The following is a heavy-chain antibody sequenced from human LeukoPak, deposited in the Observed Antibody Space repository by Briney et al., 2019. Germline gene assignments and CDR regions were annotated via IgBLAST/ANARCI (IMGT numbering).Heavy chain of an antibody. V-gene: IGHV3-7*01. Sequence: GGSLRLSCAASGFTFSTYEMSWVRQAPGKGLEWVAYIKQDGSEKYYVDSVKGRFTISRDNAKHSLYLQVNSLRAEDTAVYYCARSGNNYYYYMDVWGKGTTVTVSS. CDR1: GFTFSTYE. CDR2: IKQDGSEK. J-gene: IGHJ6*03. CDR3: ARSGNNYYYYMDV. D-gene: IGHD2/OR15-2a*01.